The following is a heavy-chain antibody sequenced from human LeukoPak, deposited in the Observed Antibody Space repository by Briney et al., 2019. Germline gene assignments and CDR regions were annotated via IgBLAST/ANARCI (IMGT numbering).Heavy chain of an antibody. D-gene: IGHD5-18*01. J-gene: IGHJ4*02. Sequence: EASVKVSCKASGYTFTSYYMHGVRQAPGRGLEWMGIINPSGGSTSYAQKFQGRVTMTRDTSTSTVYMELSSLRSEDTAVYYCARASRGYSYGQNFDYWGQATLVTVSS. CDR3: ARASRGYSYGQNFDY. CDR1: GYTFTSYY. V-gene: IGHV1-46*01. CDR2: INPSGGST.